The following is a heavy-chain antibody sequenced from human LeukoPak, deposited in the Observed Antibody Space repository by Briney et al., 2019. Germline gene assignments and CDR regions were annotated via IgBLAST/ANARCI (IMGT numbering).Heavy chain of an antibody. CDR2: IYYSGST. V-gene: IGHV4-39*01. CDR3: ATRTYSGSYHDYYYGMDV. CDR1: GGSISSSSYY. D-gene: IGHD1-26*01. Sequence: SETLSLTCTVSGGSISSSSYYWGWIRQPRGQGLEWIGSIYYSGSTYYNPSIKSRVTISVDTSKNQFSLKLSSVTAADTAVYYCATRTYSGSYHDYYYGMDVWGQGTTVTVSS. J-gene: IGHJ6*02.